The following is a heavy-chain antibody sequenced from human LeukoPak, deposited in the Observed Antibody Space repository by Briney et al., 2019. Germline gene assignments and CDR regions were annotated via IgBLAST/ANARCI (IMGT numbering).Heavy chain of an antibody. D-gene: IGHD2-15*01. CDR3: ARGIVLVVGASDHFDY. CDR1: GFTFSTYW. Sequence: GGSLRLSCVASGFTFSTYWMSWVRQAPGKGLERVGTISPDGSDKYYVDSVKGRFTISRDNAKTSLYLQINSLRADDTALYFCARGIVLVVGASDHFDYWGQGTLITVSS. CDR2: ISPDGSDK. V-gene: IGHV3-7*01. J-gene: IGHJ4*02.